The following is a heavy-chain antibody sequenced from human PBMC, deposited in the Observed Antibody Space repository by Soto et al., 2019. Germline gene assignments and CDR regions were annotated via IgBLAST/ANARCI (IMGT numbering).Heavy chain of an antibody. CDR3: SKAYCSGGSCLNNWFDP. CDR1: GLTLSRYW. J-gene: IGHJ5*02. V-gene: IGHV3-7*05. D-gene: IGHD2-15*01. CDR2: INQDGNDK. Sequence: GGSLRLSCAVSGLTLSRYWMSWVRQAPGKGLEWVANINQDGNDKNYLDSVKGRFTGSRDNAKNTLSLQKNSLRAEDTAVFYCSKAYCSGGSCLNNWFDPWGQVTLVTVSS.